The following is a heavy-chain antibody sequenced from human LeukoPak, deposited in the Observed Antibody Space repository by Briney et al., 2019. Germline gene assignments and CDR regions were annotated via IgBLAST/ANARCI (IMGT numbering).Heavy chain of an antibody. CDR2: IYYSGST. CDR1: GGSISSYY. Sequence: SETLSLTCTVSGGSISSYYWSWIRQPPGKGLEWIGYIYYSGSTNYNPSLKSRVTISVDTSKNQFSLKLSSVTAADTAVYYCASGDCGGDCYSRLDAFDIWGQGTMVTVSS. V-gene: IGHV4-59*08. J-gene: IGHJ3*02. D-gene: IGHD2-21*01. CDR3: ASGDCGGDCYSRLDAFDI.